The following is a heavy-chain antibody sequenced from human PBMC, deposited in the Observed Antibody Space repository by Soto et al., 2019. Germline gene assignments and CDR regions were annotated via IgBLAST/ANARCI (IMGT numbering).Heavy chain of an antibody. D-gene: IGHD3-22*01. V-gene: IGHV4-59*01. CDR1: GASISSSY. CDR3: ARGYYDSSGSSNTFDI. J-gene: IGHJ3*02. CDR2: IHHSGST. Sequence: QVQLQESGPGLVKPSETLSLTCTVSGASISSSYWSWIRQPPGNGLEWIAYIHHSGSTNSNPSLNSRVSISVDTSKNQFSLKLSSVTPADTAVYYCARGYYDSSGSSNTFDIWGQGTMVTVSS.